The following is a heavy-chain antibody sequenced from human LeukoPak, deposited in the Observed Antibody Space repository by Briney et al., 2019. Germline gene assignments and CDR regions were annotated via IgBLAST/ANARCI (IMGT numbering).Heavy chain of an antibody. CDR3: ARDLPYYYDSSGYGAFDI. Sequence: GGSLRLSRAASGFTVSSNYMSWVRQAPGKGLEWVSVIYSGGSTYYADSVKGRFTISRDNSKNTLYLQMNSLRAEDTAVYYCARDLPYYYDSSGYGAFDIWGQGTMVTVSS. V-gene: IGHV3-53*01. CDR1: GFTVSSNY. D-gene: IGHD3-22*01. J-gene: IGHJ3*02. CDR2: IYSGGST.